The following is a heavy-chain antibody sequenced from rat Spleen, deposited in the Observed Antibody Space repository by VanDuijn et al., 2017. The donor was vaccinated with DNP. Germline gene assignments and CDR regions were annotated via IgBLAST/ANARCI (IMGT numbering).Heavy chain of an antibody. J-gene: IGHJ2*01. V-gene: IGHV5-31*01. Sequence: EVQLVGSGGDLVQPGRSLKLSCVGSGFTFNNYWMTWVRQAPKKGLEWVTTIHSDGSSTYYRDSVRGRFTFSRDNTENTLYLQMDSLRSEDTATYYCTTDFERGYWGQGVMVTVSS. CDR3: TTDFERGY. CDR1: GFTFNNYW. D-gene: IGHD1-11*01. CDR2: IHSDGSST.